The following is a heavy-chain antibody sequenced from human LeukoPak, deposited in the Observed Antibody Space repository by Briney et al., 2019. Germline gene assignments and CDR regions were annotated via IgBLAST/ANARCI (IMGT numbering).Heavy chain of an antibody. CDR1: GFTFSSYW. CDR3: ARDLSSLGLDD. Sequence: GGSLRLSCAASGFTFSSYWMNWVRQAPGKGLEWVSGIGASGSHTYFADSVKGRFSISRDNSKNTVYLQMNSLRAGDTALYFCARDLSSLGLDDWGQGTLVTVSS. V-gene: IGHV3-23*01. CDR2: IGASGSHT. D-gene: IGHD1-26*01. J-gene: IGHJ4*02.